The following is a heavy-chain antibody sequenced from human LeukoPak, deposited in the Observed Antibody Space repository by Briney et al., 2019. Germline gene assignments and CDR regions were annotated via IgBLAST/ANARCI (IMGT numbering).Heavy chain of an antibody. CDR2: ISSSSYI. Sequence: GGSLRLSCAASGFTFSSYSMNWVRQAPGEGLEWVSSISSSSYIYYADSVKGRFTISRDNAKNSLYLQMNSLRAEDTAVYYCARGRIAARWRFDYWGQGTLVTVSS. CDR1: GFTFSSYS. CDR3: ARGRIAARWRFDY. J-gene: IGHJ4*02. D-gene: IGHD6-6*01. V-gene: IGHV3-21*01.